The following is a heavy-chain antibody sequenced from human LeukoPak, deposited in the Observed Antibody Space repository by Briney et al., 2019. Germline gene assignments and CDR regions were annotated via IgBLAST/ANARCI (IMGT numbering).Heavy chain of an antibody. CDR3: ARVRGSGWYSG. J-gene: IGHJ4*02. CDR1: GFTFGSYS. V-gene: IGHV3-21*01. Sequence: GVSLRLSCAASGFTFGSYSMNWVRQAPGKGLEWVSSISSSSSYIYYADSVKGRFTISRDNAKNSLYLQMNSLRAEDTAVYYCARVRGSGWYSGWGQGTLVTVPS. CDR2: ISSSSSYI. D-gene: IGHD6-19*01.